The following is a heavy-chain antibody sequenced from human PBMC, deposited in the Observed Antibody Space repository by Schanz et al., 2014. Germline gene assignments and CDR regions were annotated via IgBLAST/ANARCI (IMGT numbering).Heavy chain of an antibody. D-gene: IGHD1-26*01. CDR1: GYTFTAYG. CDR2: ISAQTGDT. J-gene: IGHJ4*02. Sequence: QVQLVQSWAEVKGPGASVKVSCQTSGYTFTAYGINWVRQAPGQGLEWIGWISAQTGDTRYAQKMQGRVTMTRDVSSTTAFLELRSLRYDDTAVYYCARDRDQWDGNFCDFWGQGTLVTVSS. V-gene: IGHV1-18*01. CDR3: ARDRDQWDGNFCDF.